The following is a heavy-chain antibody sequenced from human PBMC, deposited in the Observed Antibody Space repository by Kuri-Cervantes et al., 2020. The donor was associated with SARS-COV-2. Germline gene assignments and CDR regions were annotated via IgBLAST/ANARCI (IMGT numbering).Heavy chain of an antibody. Sequence: GESLKISCAASGFTFSSYWMHWVRQAPGKGLVWVSRIKSDGGSTSYADSVKGRFTISRDNAKNSLFLQMNRLRPDEDTAVYYCARDVDGDLDYWGQGSLVTVSS. J-gene: IGHJ4*02. V-gene: IGHV3-74*01. CDR2: IKSDGGST. CDR3: ARDVDGDLDY. CDR1: GFTFSSYW. D-gene: IGHD4-17*01.